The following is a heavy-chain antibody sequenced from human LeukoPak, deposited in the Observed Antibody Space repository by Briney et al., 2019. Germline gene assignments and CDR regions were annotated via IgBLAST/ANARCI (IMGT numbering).Heavy chain of an antibody. CDR3: ARERIAVAGEFDY. V-gene: IGHV3-23*01. CDR1: GFTFSSYA. Sequence: GGPPRLSCAASGFTFSSYAMSWVRQAPGKGLEWVSAISGSGGSTYYADSVKGRFTISRDNSKNTLYLQMNSLRAEDTAVYYCARERIAVAGEFDYWGQGTLVTVSS. CDR2: ISGSGGST. D-gene: IGHD6-19*01. J-gene: IGHJ4*02.